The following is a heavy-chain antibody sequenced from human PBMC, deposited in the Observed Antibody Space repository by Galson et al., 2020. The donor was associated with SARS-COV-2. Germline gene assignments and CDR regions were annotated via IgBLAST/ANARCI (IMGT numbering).Heavy chain of an antibody. CDR1: GFPVSSNY. CDR3: ARIMRDDI. D-gene: IGHD2-8*01. CDR2: IYSGGST. J-gene: IGHJ3*02. V-gene: IGHV3-53*01. Sequence: GSLRLSCAASGFPVSSNYMSWVRQAPGQGLEWVSVIYSGGSTYYADSVEGRFTISRDNAKNTLYRQMSSLRSEGTAVYYCARIMRDDIWGHGTRVPVSS.